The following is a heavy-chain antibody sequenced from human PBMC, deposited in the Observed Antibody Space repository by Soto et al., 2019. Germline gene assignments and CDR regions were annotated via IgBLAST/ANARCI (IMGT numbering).Heavy chain of an antibody. V-gene: IGHV3-48*01. D-gene: IGHD4-4*01. CDR1: GFTFSSYS. CDR3: ARETPDRLQLARGGSFDY. J-gene: IGHJ4*02. CDR2: ISSSSSTI. Sequence: EVQLVASGGGLVQPGGSLRLSCAASGFTFSSYSMNWVRQAPGKGLEWVSYISSSSSTIYYADSVKGRFTIARDNAKNSLYLQMNSLSAEDTAVYYCARETPDRLQLARGGSFDYWGQGTLVTVSS.